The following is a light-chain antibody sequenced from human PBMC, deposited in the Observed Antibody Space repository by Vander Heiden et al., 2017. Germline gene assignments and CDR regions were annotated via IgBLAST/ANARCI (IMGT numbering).Light chain of an antibody. J-gene: IGLJ2*01. CDR3: QAWDSSTVV. Sequence: SYELPQPPSVSVSPGQPASITCSGDKWGDKYACWYQQKPGQSPVLVIYKDSKRPSGIPERFSGSNSANTATLTISGTQARDEDDYDCQAWDSSTVVFGGGTKLTVL. V-gene: IGLV3-1*01. CDR2: KDS. CDR1: KWGDKY.